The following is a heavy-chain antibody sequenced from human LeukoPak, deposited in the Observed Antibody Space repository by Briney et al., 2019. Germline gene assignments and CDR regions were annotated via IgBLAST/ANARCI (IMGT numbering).Heavy chain of an antibody. Sequence: GESLKISCKGSGYSFTSYWIGWVRQMPGRGLEWMGIIYPGDSDTRYSPSFQGQVTISADKSISTAYLQWSSLKASDTAMYYCARGGGMGYCSSTSCYNNWFDPWGQGTLVTVSS. D-gene: IGHD2-2*02. CDR3: ARGGGMGYCSSTSCYNNWFDP. CDR2: IYPGDSDT. CDR1: GYSFTSYW. J-gene: IGHJ5*02. V-gene: IGHV5-51*01.